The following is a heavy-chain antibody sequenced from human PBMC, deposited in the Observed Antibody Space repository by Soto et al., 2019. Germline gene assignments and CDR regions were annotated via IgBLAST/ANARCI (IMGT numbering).Heavy chain of an antibody. CDR3: ARPTRYYYDSSGQSAWFEP. CDR1: GFTFSRNY. J-gene: IGHJ5*02. D-gene: IGHD3-22*01. Sequence: GGSLRLSCAASGFTFSRNYMSWVRQAPGKGLEWVSVIYSGGSTYYADSVKGRFTISRDNSKNTLYLQMNSLRAEDTAVYYCARPTRYYYDSSGQSAWFEPWGQGTLVTVSS. CDR2: IYSGGST. V-gene: IGHV3-53*05.